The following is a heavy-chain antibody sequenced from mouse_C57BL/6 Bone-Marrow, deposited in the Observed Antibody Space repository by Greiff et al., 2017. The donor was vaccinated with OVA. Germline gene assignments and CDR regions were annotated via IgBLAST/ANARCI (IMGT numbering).Heavy chain of an antibody. V-gene: IGHV1-52*01. CDR1: GYTFTSYW. Sequence: QVQLQQSGAELVRPGSSVKLSCKASGYTFTSYWMHWVKQRPIQGLEWIGNIDPSDSETHYNQKFKDKATLTVDKSSSTAYMQLSSLTSEDSAVYYWARYGKDAMDYWGQGTSVTVSS. J-gene: IGHJ4*01. CDR3: ARYGKDAMDY. D-gene: IGHD1-1*01. CDR2: IDPSDSET.